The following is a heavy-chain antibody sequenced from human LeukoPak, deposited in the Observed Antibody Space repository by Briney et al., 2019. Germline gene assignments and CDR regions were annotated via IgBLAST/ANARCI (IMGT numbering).Heavy chain of an antibody. CDR3: AKVTGYDCVWGSYRNADY. J-gene: IGHJ4*02. D-gene: IGHD3-16*02. CDR2: ISGSGGST. V-gene: IGHV3-23*01. Sequence: PGGSLRLSCAASGFTFSSYAMSWVRQAPGKGLEWVSAISGSGGSTYYADSVKGRFTISRDNSKNTLYLQMNSLRAEDTAVYYCAKVTGYDCVWGSYRNADYWGQGTLVTVSS. CDR1: GFTFSSYA.